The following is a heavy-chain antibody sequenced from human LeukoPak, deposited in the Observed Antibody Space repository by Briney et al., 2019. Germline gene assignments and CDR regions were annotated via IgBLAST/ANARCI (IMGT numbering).Heavy chain of an antibody. CDR3: AKVYWGPGRGTYYDFWSGYYLSDAFDI. CDR2: ISGSGGST. CDR1: GFTFSSYA. Sequence: GGSLRLSCAASGFTFSSYAMSWVRQAPGKGLEWVSAISGSGGSTYYADSVKGRFTISRDNSKNTLYLQMNSLRAEDTAVYYCAKVYWGPGRGTYYDFWSGYYLSDAFDIWGQGTMVTVSS. V-gene: IGHV3-23*01. J-gene: IGHJ3*02. D-gene: IGHD3-3*01.